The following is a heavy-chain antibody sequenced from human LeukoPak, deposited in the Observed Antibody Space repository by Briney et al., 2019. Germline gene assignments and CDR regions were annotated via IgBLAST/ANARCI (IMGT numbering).Heavy chain of an antibody. CDR3: ANREVDILTGYWGAFDI. D-gene: IGHD3-9*01. J-gene: IGHJ3*02. CDR2: ISGSGGGT. CDR1: GFTFSSYG. Sequence: GGSLRLSCAASGFTFSSYGMSWVRQAPGKGLEWVSAISGSGGGTYYADSVRGRFTISRDNSKNTLYLQMNSLRAEDTAVYYCANREVDILTGYWGAFDIWGQGTMVTVSS. V-gene: IGHV3-23*01.